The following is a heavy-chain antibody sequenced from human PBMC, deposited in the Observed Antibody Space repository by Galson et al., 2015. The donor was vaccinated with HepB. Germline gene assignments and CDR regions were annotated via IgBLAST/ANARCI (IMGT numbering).Heavy chain of an antibody. Sequence: SLRLSCAASGLKFSSYAMGWVRQAPGKGLEWVSSTSGSGSTTYYADSAKGRFTISRDNSKNTLYLQMNSLRAEDTAAYYCAKQIDYSNYADWYFDLWGRGTLVTVSS. CDR1: GLKFSSYA. J-gene: IGHJ2*01. V-gene: IGHV3-23*01. CDR3: AKQIDYSNYADWYFDL. D-gene: IGHD4-11*01. CDR2: TSGSGSTT.